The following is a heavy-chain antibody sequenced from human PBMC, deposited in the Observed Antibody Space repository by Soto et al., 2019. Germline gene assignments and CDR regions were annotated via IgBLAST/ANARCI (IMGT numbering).Heavy chain of an antibody. V-gene: IGHV3-9*01. CDR3: AKAHVVVVAATPLYFDY. D-gene: IGHD2-15*01. CDR2: ISWNSGSI. CDR1: GFTFDDYA. Sequence: EVQLVESGGGLVQPGRSLRLSCAASGFTFDDYAMHWVRQAPGKGLEWVSGISWNSGSIGYAVSVKGRFTISRDNAKNSLYLQMNSLRAEDTALYYCAKAHVVVVAATPLYFDYWGQGTLVTVSS. J-gene: IGHJ4*02.